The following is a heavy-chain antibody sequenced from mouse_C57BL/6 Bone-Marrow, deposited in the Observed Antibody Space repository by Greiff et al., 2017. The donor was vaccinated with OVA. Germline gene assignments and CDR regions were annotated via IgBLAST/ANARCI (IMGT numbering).Heavy chain of an antibody. CDR2: SRNKANDYTT. CDR1: GFTFSDFY. J-gene: IGHJ1*03. Sequence: VQLKESGGGLVQSGRSLRLSCATSGFTFSDFYMEWVRQAPGKGLEWIAASRNKANDYTTEYSASVKGRFIVSRDTSQSILYLQMNALRAEDTAIYYCARDGYDWYFDVWGTGTTVTVSS. D-gene: IGHD2-12*01. V-gene: IGHV7-1*01. CDR3: ARDGYDWYFDV.